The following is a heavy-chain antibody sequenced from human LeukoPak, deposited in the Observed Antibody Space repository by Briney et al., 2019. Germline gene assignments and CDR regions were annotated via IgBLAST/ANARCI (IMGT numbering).Heavy chain of an antibody. Sequence: GGSLRLSCAASGFTFSSYVMSWVRQAPGKGLEWVSAISGSGGITYHADSVKGRYTISRDNSKNTLYLQMISLRADDTAVYYCAKGLGSNWRCFDSWGQGTLVTVSS. CDR3: AKGLGSNWRCFDS. J-gene: IGHJ4*02. V-gene: IGHV3-23*01. D-gene: IGHD5-24*01. CDR1: GFTFSSYV. CDR2: ISGSGGIT.